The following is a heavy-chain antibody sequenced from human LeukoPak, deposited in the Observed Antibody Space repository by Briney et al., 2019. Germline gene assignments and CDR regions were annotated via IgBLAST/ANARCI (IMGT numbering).Heavy chain of an antibody. V-gene: IGHV4-38-2*02. J-gene: IGHJ4*02. CDR3: AKSGGYGLIDY. CDR2: IYDSGST. CDR1: GYSISSGYY. D-gene: IGHD1-26*01. Sequence: SETLSLTCTVSGYSISSGYYWGWIRQPPGKGLEWIGNIYDSGSTYYNASLQSRVTISIDTSKNQFSLRLSSVTAADTAMYYCAKSGGYGLIDYWGQGTLVTVSS.